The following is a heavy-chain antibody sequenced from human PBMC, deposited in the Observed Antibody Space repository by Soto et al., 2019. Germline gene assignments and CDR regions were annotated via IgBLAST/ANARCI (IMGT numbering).Heavy chain of an antibody. V-gene: IGHV3-30-3*01. J-gene: IGHJ4*02. Sequence: PGGSLRLSCAASGFTFSSYAMHWVRQAPGKGLEWVAVISYDGSNKYYADSVKGRFTISRDNSKNTLYLQMNSLRAEDTAVYYCAKGTYGSGSYYSLDYWGQGTLVTVS. CDR1: GFTFSSYA. D-gene: IGHD3-10*01. CDR2: ISYDGSNK. CDR3: AKGTYGSGSYYSLDY.